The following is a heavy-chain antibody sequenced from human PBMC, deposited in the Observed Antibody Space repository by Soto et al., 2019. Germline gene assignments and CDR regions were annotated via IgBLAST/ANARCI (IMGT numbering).Heavy chain of an antibody. J-gene: IGHJ4*02. Sequence: ASVKVSCKASGYTFTSYDINWVRQAPGQGLEWMGWISAYNGNTNYAQKLQGRVTMTTDTSTSTAYMELRRLRSDDTAMYYCARELTPIAARGPQGNWGQGTLVTVSS. CDR2: ISAYNGNT. D-gene: IGHD6-6*01. V-gene: IGHV1-18*01. CDR1: GYTFTSYD. CDR3: ARELTPIAARGPQGN.